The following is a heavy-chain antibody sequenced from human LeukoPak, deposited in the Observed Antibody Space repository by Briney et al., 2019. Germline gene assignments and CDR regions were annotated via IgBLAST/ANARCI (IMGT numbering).Heavy chain of an antibody. D-gene: IGHD2-21*01. CDR1: GDSISNSY. J-gene: IGHJ4*02. CDR2: IYHTGDQ. Sequence: SETLSLTCNVSGDSISNSYWSWLRQPPGKGLEWIGYIYHTGDQNYNPSLKSRVAISLDTSKNQISLNLRSVTAADTAVYYCARRVFASPFDSWSQGTLVTVSS. CDR3: ARRVFASPFDS. V-gene: IGHV4-59*08.